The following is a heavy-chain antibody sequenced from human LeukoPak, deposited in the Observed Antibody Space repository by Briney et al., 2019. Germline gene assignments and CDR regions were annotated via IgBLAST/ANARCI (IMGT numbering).Heavy chain of an antibody. J-gene: IGHJ4*02. V-gene: IGHV1-3*01. D-gene: IGHD6-19*01. Sequence: ASVKVSCKASGYTFTSYAMHWVRQAPGQRLEWMGWINAGNGNTKYSQKFQGRVTITRDTSASPAYMELSSLRSEDTAVYYCARDGPPGIAVAGTGRQDYWGQGTLVTVSS. CDR1: GYTFTSYA. CDR3: ARDGPPGIAVAGTGRQDY. CDR2: INAGNGNT.